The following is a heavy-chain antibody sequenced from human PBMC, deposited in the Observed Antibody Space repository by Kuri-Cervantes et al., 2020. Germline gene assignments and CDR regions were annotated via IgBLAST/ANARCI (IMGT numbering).Heavy chain of an antibody. V-gene: IGHV3-48*02. CDR2: ISSSSSTI. D-gene: IGHD2-15*01. CDR1: GFTFSSYS. J-gene: IGHJ4*02. Sequence: GESLKISCAASGFTFSSYSMNWVRQAPGKGLEWVSYISSSSSTIYYADSVKGRFTISRDNAKNSLYLQMNSLRDEDTAVYYCARGATRCSGGSCFILFYWGQGTLVTVSS. CDR3: ARGATRCSGGSCFILFY.